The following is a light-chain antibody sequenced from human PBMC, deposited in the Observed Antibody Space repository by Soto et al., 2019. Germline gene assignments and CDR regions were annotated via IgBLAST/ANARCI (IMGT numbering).Light chain of an antibody. J-gene: IGLJ2*01. CDR1: SSDVGGYNF. V-gene: IGLV2-14*01. CDR2: EVS. Sequence: QSALTQPASVSGSPGQSITISCTGTSSDVGGYNFVSWYQHHPGKAPKLIIYEVSNRPSGVSNRFSGSKSGNTASLTISGLQADDEADYYCDSYTSSSTVVFGGGTKVTVL. CDR3: DSYTSSSTVV.